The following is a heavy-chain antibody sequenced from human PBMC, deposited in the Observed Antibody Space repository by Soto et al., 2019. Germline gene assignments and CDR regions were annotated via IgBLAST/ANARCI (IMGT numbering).Heavy chain of an antibody. CDR2: ISYDGSNK. V-gene: IGHV3-30*18. D-gene: IGHD4-17*01. J-gene: IGHJ3*02. Sequence: GGSLRLSCAASGFIFSSSGMHWVRQAPGKGLEWVAAISYDGSNKYHADSVKGRFTISRDNSKKTLYLQMNSLRAEDTAVYYCAKDLASGRSYGDYGALDIWGQGTMVTVSS. CDR3: AKDLASGRSYGDYGALDI. CDR1: GFIFSSSG.